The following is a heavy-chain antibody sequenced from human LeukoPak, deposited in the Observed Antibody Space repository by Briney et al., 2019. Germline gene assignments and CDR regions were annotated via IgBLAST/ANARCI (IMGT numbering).Heavy chain of an antibody. V-gene: IGHV3-23*01. CDR1: GFTFSSYG. CDR3: AKTIRGSPGLFDY. Sequence: QTGGSLRLSCAASGFTFSSYGMSWVRQAPGKGLEWVSAISGSGGSTYYADSVKGRFTISRDNSKNTLYLQMNSLRAEDTAVYYCAKTIRGSPGLFDYWGQGTLVTVSS. J-gene: IGHJ4*02. D-gene: IGHD1-1*01. CDR2: ISGSGGST.